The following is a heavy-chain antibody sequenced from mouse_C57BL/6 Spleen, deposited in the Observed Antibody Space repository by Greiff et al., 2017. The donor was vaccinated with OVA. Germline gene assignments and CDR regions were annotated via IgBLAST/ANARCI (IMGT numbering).Heavy chain of an antibody. V-gene: IGHV5-17*01. D-gene: IGHD1-1*01. CDR2: ISSGSSTI. J-gene: IGHJ4*01. CDR1: GFTFSDYG. CDR3: ARPFTTVVATDAMDY. Sequence: EVQGVESGGGLVKPGGSLKLSCAASGFTFSDYGMHWVRQAPEKGLEWVAYISSGSSTIYYADTVKGRFTISRDNAKNTLFLQMTSLRSEDTAMYYCARPFTTVVATDAMDYWGQGTSVTVSS.